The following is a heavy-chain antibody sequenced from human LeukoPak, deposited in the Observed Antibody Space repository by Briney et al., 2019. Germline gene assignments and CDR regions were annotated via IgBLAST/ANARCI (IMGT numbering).Heavy chain of an antibody. J-gene: IGHJ4*02. CDR2: IKEDGTET. V-gene: IGHV3-7*04. Sequence: GGSLRLSCAASGFMFSSNWMSWVRLAPGKGLEWVANIKEDGTETYYVDSVKGRFTISRDNAKNSLYLQMNSLRAEDTAIYYCTRVGYIDEGIDYWGQGTLVTVSS. CDR1: GFMFSSNW. CDR3: TRVGYIDEGIDY. D-gene: IGHD5-24*01.